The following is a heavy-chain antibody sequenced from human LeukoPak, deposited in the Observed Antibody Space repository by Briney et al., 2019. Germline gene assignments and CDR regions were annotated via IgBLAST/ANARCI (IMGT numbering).Heavy chain of an antibody. Sequence: ASVKVSCKASGYTFTSYGISWVRQAPGQGLEWMGWISAYNGNTNYAQKLQGRVTMTTDTSTSTAYMELRSLRSDDTAVYYCARKLRPLPTDDALDIWGQGTMVTVSS. V-gene: IGHV1-18*01. CDR3: ARKLRPLPTDDALDI. CDR1: GYTFTSYG. J-gene: IGHJ3*02. CDR2: ISAYNGNT. D-gene: IGHD4-17*01.